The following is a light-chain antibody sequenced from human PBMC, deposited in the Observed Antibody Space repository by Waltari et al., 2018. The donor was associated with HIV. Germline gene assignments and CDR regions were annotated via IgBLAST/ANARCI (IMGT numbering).Light chain of an antibody. J-gene: IGKJ3*01. CDR1: QSVLYSSNNKNY. CDR3: QQYYTTPLT. V-gene: IGKV4-1*01. Sequence: DIVMTQSPDSLAVSLCERATINCKSSQSVLYSSNNKNYLAWYQQKPGQPPKLLIYWASTRESGVPDRFSGSGSGTDFTLTISSLQAEDVAVYYCQQYYTTPLTFGPGTKVDIK. CDR2: WAS.